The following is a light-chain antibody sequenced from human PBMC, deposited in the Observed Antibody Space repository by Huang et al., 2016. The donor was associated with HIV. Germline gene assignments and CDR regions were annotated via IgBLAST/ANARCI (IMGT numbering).Light chain of an antibody. V-gene: IGKV1-39*01. CDR2: GAS. Sequence: DIQMTQSPSSLSASVGDRVTITCRASQSISIYLNWYQQKPGQAPKLLISGASSLQTEVPSRFSGSGSGTDFTLTIDSLQPEDFATYYCQQSDTTPRTFGQGTKVEIK. J-gene: IGKJ1*01. CDR3: QQSDTTPRT. CDR1: QSISIY.